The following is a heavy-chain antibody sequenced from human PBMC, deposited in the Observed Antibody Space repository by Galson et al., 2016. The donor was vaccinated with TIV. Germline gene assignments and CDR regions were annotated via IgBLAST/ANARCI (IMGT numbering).Heavy chain of an antibody. CDR2: IKGDGGDK. Sequence: SLRLSCAASGFTFNNYWMSWVRQAPGKGLEWVANIKGDGGDKDYVDSVKGRFTISRDNAKNSLYLQMNSLRPEDTAVYYCARDHPQGWGFDCWGQGTLVTVSS. CDR1: GFTFNNYW. V-gene: IGHV3-7*01. D-gene: IGHD3-16*01. CDR3: ARDHPQGWGFDC. J-gene: IGHJ4*02.